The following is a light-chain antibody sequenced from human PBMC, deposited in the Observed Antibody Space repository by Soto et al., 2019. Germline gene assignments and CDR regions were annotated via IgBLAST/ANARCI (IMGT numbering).Light chain of an antibody. CDR3: QHYGRSPPSWT. CDR1: QSVSSNY. Sequence: EIVLTQSPGTLSLSAGERATLSCRASQSVSSNYLAWYQQKPGQPPRLLISGASSRATGIPDRFIGSGSGTDFTLTISSLEPVDFAVYYCQHYGRSPPSWTFGQGTKVEIK. V-gene: IGKV3-20*01. CDR2: GAS. J-gene: IGKJ1*01.